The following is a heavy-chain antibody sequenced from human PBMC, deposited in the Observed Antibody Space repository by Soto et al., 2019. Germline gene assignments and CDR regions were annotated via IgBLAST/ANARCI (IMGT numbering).Heavy chain of an antibody. V-gene: IGHV3-53*04. D-gene: IGHD4-17*01. J-gene: IGHJ4*02. Sequence: EVPLVESGGGLVQPGGSLRLSCVVSGFSVSNNYMSWVRQAPGMRLDWVSVIYADGTTYYVDSVKGRFTISRHNSRNTLYLQMDSLRTEDTAVYYCARGGGPFIYSVTNPFDYWGQGTLVTVSS. CDR3: ARGGGPFIYSVTNPFDY. CDR2: IYADGTT. CDR1: GFSVSNNY.